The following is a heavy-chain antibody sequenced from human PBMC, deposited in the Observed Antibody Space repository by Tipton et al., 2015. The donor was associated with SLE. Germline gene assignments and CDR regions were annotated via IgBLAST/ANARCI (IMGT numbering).Heavy chain of an antibody. J-gene: IGHJ3*01. V-gene: IGHV3-21*01. D-gene: IGHD6-13*01. CDR1: GFTFSSYA. CDR2: ISSRGDRT. CDR3: ARTPPYTTSWYDAFDL. Sequence: SLRLSCAASGFTFSSYAMSWVRQAPGKGLEWVSTISSRGDRTYYADSVKGRFTISRDNAKNSLYLQMNSLRAEDTAVYYCARTPPYTTSWYDAFDLWGQGTMVTVSS.